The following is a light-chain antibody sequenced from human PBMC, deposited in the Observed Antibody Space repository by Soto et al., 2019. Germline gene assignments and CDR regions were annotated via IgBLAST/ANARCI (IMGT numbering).Light chain of an antibody. J-gene: IGLJ1*01. CDR2: MVS. Sequence: QSVLTQPASVSGSPGQSITISCTGTSSDVGNYNYVSWYQQYPGRVPKLLIYMVSNRASGVSNRFSGSKSGNTASLTISGLQAEDEADYFCTSPTPGSLYVFGTGTKVTDL. V-gene: IGLV2-14*01. CDR3: TSPTPGSLYV. CDR1: SSDVGNYNY.